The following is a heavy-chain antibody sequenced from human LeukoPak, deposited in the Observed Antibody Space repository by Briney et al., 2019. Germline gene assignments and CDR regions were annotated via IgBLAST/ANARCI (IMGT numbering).Heavy chain of an antibody. J-gene: IGHJ4*01. CDR2: VRNKADSYTT. CDR1: GFTFSDHY. V-gene: IGHV3-72*01. Sequence: GGSLRPSCAASGFTFSDHYMDWVRQAPGRGLEWVGRVRNKADSYTTEYAASVKGRFTVSRDDSKNSLYLQMNSLKTEDTAVYYCARGGFGHNFDCWGQGTLVTVSS. CDR3: ARGGFGHNFDC. D-gene: IGHD3-16*01.